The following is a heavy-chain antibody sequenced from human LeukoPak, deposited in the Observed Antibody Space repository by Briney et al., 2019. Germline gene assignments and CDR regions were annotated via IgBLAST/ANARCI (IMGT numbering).Heavy chain of an antibody. CDR2: ISYDGSNK. CDR1: GFPFSSYG. Sequence: GSLRLSCAASGFPFSSYGMHWVRQAPGKGLEWVAVISYDGSNKYYADSVKGRFTISRDNSKNTLYLQMNSLRAEDTAVYYCAKDGEQWLVTDGMDVWGQGTTVTVSS. CDR3: AKDGEQWLVTDGMDV. D-gene: IGHD6-19*01. J-gene: IGHJ6*02. V-gene: IGHV3-30*18.